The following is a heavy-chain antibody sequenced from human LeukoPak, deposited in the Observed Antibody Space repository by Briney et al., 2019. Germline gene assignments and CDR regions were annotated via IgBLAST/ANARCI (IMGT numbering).Heavy chain of an antibody. CDR1: GGSISNSYYY. CDR3: ATRGGYYDILTGYYGMDV. Sequence: PSETLSLTCTVSGGSISNSYYYWGWIRQPPGKGLEWIGSIYYSRNTYDNPSLKSRVTISVDTSKNQFSLKLSSVTAAGTAVYDCATRGGYYDILTGYYGMDVWGQGTTVTVCS. V-gene: IGHV4-39*01. CDR2: IYYSRNT. J-gene: IGHJ6*02. D-gene: IGHD3-9*01.